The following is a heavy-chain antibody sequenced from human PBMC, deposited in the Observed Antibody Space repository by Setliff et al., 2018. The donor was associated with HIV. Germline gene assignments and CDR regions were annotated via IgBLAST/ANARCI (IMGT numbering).Heavy chain of an antibody. CDR3: ARQRSIAARPNSAFAI. J-gene: IGHJ3*02. CDR1: RYSFTSYW. Sequence: GESLKISCKGSRYSFTSYWIAWVRQMPGKGLEWMGIIYPGDSDTRYSPSFQGQVTISADKSISTAYLQWSSLKASDTAMYYCARQRSIAARPNSAFAIWGQGTMVTVSS. CDR2: IYPGDSDT. D-gene: IGHD6-6*01. V-gene: IGHV5-51*01.